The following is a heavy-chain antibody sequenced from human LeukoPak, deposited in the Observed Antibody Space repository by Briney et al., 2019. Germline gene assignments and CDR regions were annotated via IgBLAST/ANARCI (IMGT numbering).Heavy chain of an antibody. J-gene: IGHJ4*02. V-gene: IGHV3-23*01. CDR3: AKGDGIVGATRLDY. CDR1: GFTFSTYG. CDR2: ISGSGGST. D-gene: IGHD1-26*01. Sequence: GGSLRLSCAASGFTFSTYGMSWVRQAPGKGLEWVSAISGSGGSTYYADSVKGRFTISRDNSKNTLYLQMNSLRAEDTAVYYCAKGDGIVGATRLDYWGQGTLVTVSS.